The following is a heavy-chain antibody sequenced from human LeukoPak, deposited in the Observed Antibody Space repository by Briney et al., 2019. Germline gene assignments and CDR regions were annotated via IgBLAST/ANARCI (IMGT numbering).Heavy chain of an antibody. CDR1: VYTFSSYG. CDR3: ARDRQLGSSGYYAAY. V-gene: IGHV1-18*01. J-gene: IGHJ4*02. Sequence: GASVKVSCKASVYTFSSYGISWVRQAPGQGLEWMGWISAYNGHTNYAQKVQGRVTLTTETSTSTAYMELRSLRSDDTAVYYCARDRQLGSSGYYAAYWGQGTLVTASS. CDR2: ISAYNGHT. D-gene: IGHD3-22*01.